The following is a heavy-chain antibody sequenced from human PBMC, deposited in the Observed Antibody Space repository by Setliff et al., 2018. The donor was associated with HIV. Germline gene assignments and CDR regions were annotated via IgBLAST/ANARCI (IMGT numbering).Heavy chain of an antibody. V-gene: IGHV4-61*09. D-gene: IGHD2-15*01. CDR1: GGSISSGTYY. J-gene: IGHJ5*02. Sequence: SETLSLTCTVSGGSISSGTYYWSWIRQPAGKGLEWIGHIYTSGSTSGSANYNPSLKSRVTISVDTSKTQFSLNLNSVTAADTAVYYCVRHHDSDFSGDPDWFDPWGQGILVTVSS. CDR3: VRHHDSDFSGDPDWFDP. CDR2: IYTSGSTSGSA.